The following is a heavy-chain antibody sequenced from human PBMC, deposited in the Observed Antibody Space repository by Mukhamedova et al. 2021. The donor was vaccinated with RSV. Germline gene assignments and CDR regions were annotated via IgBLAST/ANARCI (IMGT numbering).Heavy chain of an antibody. CDR3: ARQVADNWNFDAFDI. D-gene: IGHD1-7*01. Sequence: KSRVTISVDTSKNQFSLKLSSVTAADTAVYYCARQVADNWNFDAFDIWGQGTMVTVSS. V-gene: IGHV4-39*01. J-gene: IGHJ3*02.